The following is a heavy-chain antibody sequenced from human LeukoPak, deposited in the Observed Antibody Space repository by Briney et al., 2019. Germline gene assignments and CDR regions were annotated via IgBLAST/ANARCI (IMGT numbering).Heavy chain of an antibody. V-gene: IGHV3-48*01. CDR2: ISSSSSTI. CDR3: ARDLVRFGELSRWYYYYMDV. CDR1: GFTFSSYE. D-gene: IGHD3-10*01. Sequence: GGSLRLSCAASGFTFSSYEMNWVRQAPGKGLEWVSYISSSSSTIYYADSVKGRFTISRDNAKNSLYLQMNSLRAEDTAVYYCARDLVRFGELSRWYYYYMDVWGKGTTVTVSS. J-gene: IGHJ6*03.